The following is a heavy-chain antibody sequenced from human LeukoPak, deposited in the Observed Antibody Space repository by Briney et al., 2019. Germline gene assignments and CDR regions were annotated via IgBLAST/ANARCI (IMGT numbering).Heavy chain of an antibody. V-gene: IGHV4-34*01. CDR2: INHSGST. D-gene: IGHD3-3*01. J-gene: IGHJ4*02. CDR1: GGSFSGYY. Sequence: SETLSLXCAVYGGSFSGYYWSWIRQPPGKGLEWMGEINHSGSTNYNPSLKSRVTISVDTSKNQFSLKLSSVTAADTAVYYCAGWSGARIDYWGQGTLVTVSS. CDR3: AGWSGARIDY.